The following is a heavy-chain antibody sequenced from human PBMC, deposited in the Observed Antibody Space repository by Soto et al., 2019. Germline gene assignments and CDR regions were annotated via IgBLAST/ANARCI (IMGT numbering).Heavy chain of an antibody. Sequence: SLRLGCAASGLTFRRYGMHWVRQAPGKGLEWVAVISYDGSNKYYADSVKARFTISRDNSKNMLYLQMNSMRAGDTAVYYFVKCVQGVQRPCHLDPTPGSFDP. D-gene: IGHD6-13*01. J-gene: IGHJ5*02. V-gene: IGHV3-30*18. CDR2: ISYDGSNK. CDR1: GLTFRRYG. CDR3: VKCVQGVQRPCHLDPTPGSFDP.